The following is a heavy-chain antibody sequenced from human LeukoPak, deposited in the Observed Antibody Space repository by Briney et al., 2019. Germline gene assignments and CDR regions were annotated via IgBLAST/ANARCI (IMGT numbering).Heavy chain of an antibody. J-gene: IGHJ4*02. D-gene: IGHD6-13*01. CDR2: ISFSGSSI. V-gene: IGHV3-11*01. CDR3: ARWVAAAGTLDY. CDR1: GFTFSSYA. Sequence: GGSLRLSCAASGFTFSSYAMSWIRQAPGKGLEWVSYISFSGSSIYSADSVKGRFTISRDNAKSSLYLQMNSLRAEDTAVYYCARWVAAAGTLDYWGQGTLVTVSS.